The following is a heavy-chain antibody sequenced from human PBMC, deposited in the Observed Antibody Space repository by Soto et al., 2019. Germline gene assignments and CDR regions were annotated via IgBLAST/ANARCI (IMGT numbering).Heavy chain of an antibody. D-gene: IGHD2-2*03. CDR3: AKDRPFLGHCSSTSCYYGMDV. V-gene: IGHV3-23*01. CDR1: GFTFSSYA. J-gene: IGHJ6*02. CDR2: ISGSGGST. Sequence: PGGSLRLSCAASGFTFSSYAMSWVRQAPGKGLEWVSAISGSGGSTYYADSVKGRFTISRDSSKNTLYLQMNSLRAEDTAVYYCAKDRPFLGHCSSTSCYYGMDVWGQGTTVTVSS.